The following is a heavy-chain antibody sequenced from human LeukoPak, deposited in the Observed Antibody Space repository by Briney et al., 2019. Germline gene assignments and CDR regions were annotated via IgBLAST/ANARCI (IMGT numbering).Heavy chain of an antibody. Sequence: KGSETVSLTCAVYIGSFSDYYWSWIRQPPGKGLEWIGETSHSGSTNYNPSLKSRVTISVDTSKNQFSLKLSSVTAADTAVYYCARSSGYVWFDPWGQGTLVTVST. CDR2: TSHSGST. J-gene: IGHJ5*02. D-gene: IGHD5-12*01. CDR1: IGSFSDYY. CDR3: ARSSGYVWFDP. V-gene: IGHV4-34*01.